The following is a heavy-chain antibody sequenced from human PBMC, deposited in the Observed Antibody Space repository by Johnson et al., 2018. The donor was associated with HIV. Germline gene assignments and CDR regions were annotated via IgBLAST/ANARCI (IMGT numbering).Heavy chain of an antibody. Sequence: QVQLVESGGGVVQPGRSLRLSCAASGFTFSSYAMHWVRQAPGKGLEWVAVISYDGSTYYADSVKGRFTISRDNSKNTLYLQMNSLRAEDTAVYYCARGPGGFGAFDNRGQGTMVTVSS. V-gene: IGHV3-30*14. D-gene: IGHD2-8*02. J-gene: IGHJ3*02. CDR3: ARGPGGFGAFDN. CDR2: ISYDGST. CDR1: GFTFSSYA.